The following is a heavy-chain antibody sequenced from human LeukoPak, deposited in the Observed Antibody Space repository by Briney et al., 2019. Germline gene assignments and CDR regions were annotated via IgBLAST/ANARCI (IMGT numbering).Heavy chain of an antibody. J-gene: IGHJ4*02. CDR2: IYTSGST. CDR1: GGSISSYY. CDR3: ARELGYCSSTSCPLDY. D-gene: IGHD2-2*01. V-gene: IGHV4-4*07. Sequence: SETLSLTCTVSGGSISSYYWSWIRQPAGKGLEWIGRIYTSGSTNYNPSLKSRVTMSVDTSKNQFSLKLSSVTAADTAVYYCARELGYCSSTSCPLDYWGQGTLVTISS.